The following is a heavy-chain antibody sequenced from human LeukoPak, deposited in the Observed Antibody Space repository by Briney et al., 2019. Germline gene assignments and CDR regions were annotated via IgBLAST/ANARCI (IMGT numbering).Heavy chain of an antibody. J-gene: IGHJ4*02. CDR3: ARHRAYSSSSPFDY. Sequence: SETLSLTCSVSGGSISSLYWSWIRQPPGKGLEWIGYIYYTGSTNYNPSLKSRVTMFVDMSKKQFSPRLSSVTAADTAVYYCARHRAYSSSSPFDYWGQGTLVTVSS. D-gene: IGHD6-6*01. V-gene: IGHV4-59*08. CDR1: GGSISSLY. CDR2: IYYTGST.